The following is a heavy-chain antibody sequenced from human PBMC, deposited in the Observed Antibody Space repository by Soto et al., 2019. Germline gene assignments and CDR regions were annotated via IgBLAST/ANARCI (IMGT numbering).Heavy chain of an antibody. D-gene: IGHD2-2*01. J-gene: IGHJ4*02. Sequence: SETLSLTCAVYGGSFSGYYWSWIRQPPGKGLEWIGEINHSGSTNYNPSLKSRVTISVDTSKNQFSLKLSSVTAADTAVYYCARVSWAEVPAASMDYWGQGTLVTVSS. CDR2: INHSGST. V-gene: IGHV4-34*01. CDR1: GGSFSGYY. CDR3: ARVSWAEVPAASMDY.